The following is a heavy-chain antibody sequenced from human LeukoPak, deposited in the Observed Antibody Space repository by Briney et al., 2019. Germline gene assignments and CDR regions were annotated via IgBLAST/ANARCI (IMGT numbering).Heavy chain of an antibody. CDR3: AKGYSGYDYAFDI. V-gene: IGHV3-30*18. J-gene: IGHJ3*02. D-gene: IGHD5-12*01. CDR2: ISYDGSNK. Sequence: GGSLRLSCAASGFNFYSFGMHWVRQAPGKGLEWVAVISYDGSNKNYADSVKGRFTISRDNSKNTVFLQMNSLRAEDTAVYYCAKGYSGYDYAFDIWGQGTTVTVSS. CDR1: GFNFYSFG.